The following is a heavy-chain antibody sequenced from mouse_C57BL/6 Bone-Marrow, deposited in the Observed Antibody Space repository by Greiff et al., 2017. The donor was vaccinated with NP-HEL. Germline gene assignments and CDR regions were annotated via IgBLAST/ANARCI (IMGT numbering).Heavy chain of an antibody. CDR1: GYTFTSYW. CDR3: ARARYYYGSSYFDY. D-gene: IGHD1-1*01. CDR2: IHPNSGST. J-gene: IGHJ2*01. Sequence: QVQLQQPGAELVKPGASVKLSCKASGYTFTSYWMHWVKQRPGQGLEWIGMIHPNSGSTNYNEKFKSKATLTVDKSSSTAYMQLSILTSEDSAVYYCARARYYYGSSYFDYWGQGTTLTVSS. V-gene: IGHV1-64*01.